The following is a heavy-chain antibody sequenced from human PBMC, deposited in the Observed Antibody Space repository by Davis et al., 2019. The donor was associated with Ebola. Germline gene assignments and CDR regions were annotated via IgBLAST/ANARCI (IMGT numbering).Heavy chain of an antibody. Sequence: PSETLSLTCTVSGGSISSYYWSWIRQPPGKGLEWIGYIYYRGSTNYNPSLKSRVTISVDTSKNQFSLKLSSVTAADTAVYYCARQKGVAYSSSWWDFDYWGQGTLVTVSS. J-gene: IGHJ4*02. D-gene: IGHD6-13*01. CDR1: GGSISSYY. CDR3: ARQKGVAYSSSWWDFDY. V-gene: IGHV4-59*08. CDR2: IYYRGST.